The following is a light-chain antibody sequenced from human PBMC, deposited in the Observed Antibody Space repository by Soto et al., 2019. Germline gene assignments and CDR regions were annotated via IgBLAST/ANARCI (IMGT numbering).Light chain of an antibody. CDR3: QQYYSYLPIT. Sequence: AIRMTQSPSSFSASTGDRVTITCRASQGISSYLAWYQQKPGKAPKLLIYAASTLQSGVPSRFSGSGSGTDFTLTISCLPSEDFATYYCQQYYSYLPITFGQGTRLEIK. J-gene: IGKJ5*01. CDR2: AAS. V-gene: IGKV1-8*01. CDR1: QGISSY.